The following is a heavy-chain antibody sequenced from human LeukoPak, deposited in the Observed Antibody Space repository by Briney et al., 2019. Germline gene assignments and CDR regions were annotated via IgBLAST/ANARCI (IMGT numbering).Heavy chain of an antibody. J-gene: IGHJ1*01. D-gene: IGHD2-15*01. CDR1: GFTFSSYE. CDR3: ARDLSAVGHYFQH. V-gene: IGHV3-48*03. CDR2: ISSSGSTI. Sequence: GGSLRLSRAASGFTFSSYEMNWVRQAPGKGLEWVSYISSSGSTIYYADSVKGRFTISRDNAKNSLYLQMNSLRDEDTAVYYCARDLSAVGHYFQHWGQGTLVTVSS.